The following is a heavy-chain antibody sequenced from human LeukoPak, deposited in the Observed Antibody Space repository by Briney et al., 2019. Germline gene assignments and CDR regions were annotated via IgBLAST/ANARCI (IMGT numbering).Heavy chain of an antibody. Sequence: PSETLTLTCAVSGVPTTDYHWSWIRQSATKGLEWHGQVQTNGVPVYNPSFKSRVAMSVDSSMSHFSLRLRSVNVADTALYYCAGRAENTGYSFDYWGQGALVTVSS. CDR1: GVPTTDYH. CDR3: AGRAENTGYSFDY. J-gene: IGHJ4*02. CDR2: VQTNGVP. D-gene: IGHD5-12*01. V-gene: IGHV4-4*07.